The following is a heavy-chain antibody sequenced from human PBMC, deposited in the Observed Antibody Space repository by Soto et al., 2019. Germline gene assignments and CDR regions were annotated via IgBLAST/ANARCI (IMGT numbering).Heavy chain of an antibody. CDR3: ARVIPGAEAWFGP. Sequence: QVQLVQSGGEVKKPGASVKVSCKASGYTFTNYGVTWVRQAPGQGLEWMGWISAYTDNPNYAQKFQGRVTMTIDTSTTTAYMDLRSLTSDDTAVYYCARVIPGAEAWFGPWGQRTLVTVSS. V-gene: IGHV1-18*01. J-gene: IGHJ5*02. CDR1: GYTFTNYG. D-gene: IGHD2-2*01. CDR2: ISAYTDNP.